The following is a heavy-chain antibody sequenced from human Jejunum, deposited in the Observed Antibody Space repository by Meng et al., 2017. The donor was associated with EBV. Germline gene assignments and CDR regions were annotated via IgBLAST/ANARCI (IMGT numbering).Heavy chain of an antibody. CDR1: GYTSTTYG. CDR3: ARGPYCSGGTCHSQYSDY. D-gene: IGHD2-15*01. CDR2: ISPYNGNT. Sequence: QVQLVQSGAEVKKPGXSVKVSCXASGYTSTTYGISWVRQAPGQGLEWMGWISPYNGNTIYAQKLQDRVTMTTDTSTSTAYLELRSLRSDDTAVYYCARGPYCSGGTCHSQYSDYWGQGALVTVSS. J-gene: IGHJ4*02. V-gene: IGHV1-18*01.